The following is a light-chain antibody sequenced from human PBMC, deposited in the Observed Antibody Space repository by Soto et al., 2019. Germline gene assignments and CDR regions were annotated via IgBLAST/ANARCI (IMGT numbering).Light chain of an antibody. CDR2: GAS. J-gene: IGKJ3*01. Sequence: EVVLTQSPGTLSLSPGERATLSCRASQSIGTKYLAWYQQKPGQAPRLLIYGASSRATGIPDRFGGSGSGTDFTLTISRLEPADFAVYYCQQYNNWPPFTFGPGTKVDI. CDR1: QSIGTKY. V-gene: IGKV3-20*01. CDR3: QQYNNWPPFT.